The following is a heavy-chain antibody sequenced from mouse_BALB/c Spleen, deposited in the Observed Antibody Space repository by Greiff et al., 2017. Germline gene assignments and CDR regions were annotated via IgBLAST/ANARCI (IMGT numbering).Heavy chain of an antibody. CDR3: ARRGEKRGSYYYAMDY. V-gene: IGHV1-7*01. CDR2: INPSTGYT. Sequence: QVQLQQSGAELAKPGASVKMSCKASGYTFTSYWMHWVKQRPGQGLEWIGYINPSTGYTEYNQKFKDKATLTVDKSSSTAYMQLKSLTSEDSAVYYCARRGEKRGSYYYAMDYWGQGTSVTVSS. J-gene: IGHJ4*01. CDR1: GYTFTSYW. D-gene: IGHD1-3*01.